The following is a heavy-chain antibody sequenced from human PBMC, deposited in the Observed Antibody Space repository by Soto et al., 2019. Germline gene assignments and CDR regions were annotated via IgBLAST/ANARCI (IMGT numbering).Heavy chain of an antibody. Sequence: QVQLVQSGAEVKKPGASVKVSCKASGYTFTSYDIKWVRQATGQGLEWMGWMNPSTGSTGFAQKFQGRVTMNSNTSISIAYLELSSLTSEDTAVYYCARCRLVAGTVDYWGQGTLVTVSS. V-gene: IGHV1-8*01. CDR2: MNPSTGST. J-gene: IGHJ4*02. D-gene: IGHD1-7*01. CDR3: ARCRLVAGTVDY. CDR1: GYTFTSYD.